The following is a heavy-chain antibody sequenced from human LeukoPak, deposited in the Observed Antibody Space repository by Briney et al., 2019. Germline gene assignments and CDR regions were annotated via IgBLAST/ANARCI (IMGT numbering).Heavy chain of an antibody. CDR1: GGSISSYY. V-gene: IGHV4-59*08. CDR2: IYYSGST. CDR3: ARLSGWPAYYMDV. J-gene: IGHJ6*03. D-gene: IGHD6-19*01. Sequence: SETLCLTCTVSGGSISSYYWSWIRQPPGKGLEWIGYIYYSGSTNYNPSLKSRVTISVDTSKNQFSLKLSSVTAADTAVYYCARLSGWPAYYMDVRGKRTTVTVSS.